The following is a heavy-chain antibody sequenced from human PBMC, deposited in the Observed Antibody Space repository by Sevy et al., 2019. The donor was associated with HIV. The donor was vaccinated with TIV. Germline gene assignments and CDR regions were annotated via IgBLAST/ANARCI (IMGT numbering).Heavy chain of an antibody. CDR2: VHYRGST. V-gene: IGHV4-39*01. J-gene: IGHJ4*02. Sequence: SDTLSLSCTVSVSSGPISTSNSYWGWIRQPPGKGLEWIGSVHYRGSTYYHPSLKSRVTISIHTSRNLFSLELKSVTAADTAFYFCARHDGVNPEYFDSWGRGILVTVSS. CDR3: ARHDGVNPEYFDS. D-gene: IGHD4-17*01. CDR1: VSSGPISTSNSY.